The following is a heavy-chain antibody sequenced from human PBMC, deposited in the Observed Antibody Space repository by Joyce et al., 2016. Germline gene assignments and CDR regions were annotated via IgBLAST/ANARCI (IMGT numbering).Heavy chain of an antibody. CDR1: KFTFSNYW. V-gene: IGHV3-7*01. CDR3: ARVRDYYGSGSQPLDY. CDR2: IKKDGSEK. J-gene: IGHJ4*02. D-gene: IGHD3-10*01. Sequence: EVQLVESGGGLVQPGGSLRLSCAASKFTFSNYWMSWVRQAPGKGLEWVANIKKDGSEKYYVDSVKGRFTISRDNAKNSLYLQMNSLRAEDTAVYYCARVRDYYGSGSQPLDYWGQGTLVTVSS.